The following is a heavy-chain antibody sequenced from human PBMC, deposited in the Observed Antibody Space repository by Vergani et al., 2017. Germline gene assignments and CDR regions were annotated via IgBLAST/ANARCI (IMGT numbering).Heavy chain of an antibody. CDR3: AKVGRSEVAGTFCAFDI. Sequence: EVQLLESGGDLVQPGGSLRLSCAASGFTFIMQAMSWVRQAPGKGLEWVSTLSASDRRTHYADSVKGRFTISRDNSKNTLFLHMNSLRPEDTAVYYCAKVGRSEVAGTFCAFDIWGQGTMVTVSS. D-gene: IGHD6-19*01. CDR1: GFTFIMQA. J-gene: IGHJ3*02. CDR2: LSASDRRT. V-gene: IGHV3-23*01.